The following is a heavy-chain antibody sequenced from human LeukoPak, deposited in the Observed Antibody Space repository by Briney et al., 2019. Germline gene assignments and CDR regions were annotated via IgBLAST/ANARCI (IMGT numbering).Heavy chain of an antibody. Sequence: PSETLSLTCAVYGGSFSGYYWSWIRQPPGKGLEWIGSIYYSGSTYYNPSLKSRVTISVDTSKNQFSLKLSSVTAADTAVYYCARDLWFGELYHYYYMDVWGKGTTVTVSS. J-gene: IGHJ6*03. V-gene: IGHV4-34*01. D-gene: IGHD3-10*01. CDR1: GGSFSGYY. CDR3: ARDLWFGELYHYYYMDV. CDR2: IYYSGST.